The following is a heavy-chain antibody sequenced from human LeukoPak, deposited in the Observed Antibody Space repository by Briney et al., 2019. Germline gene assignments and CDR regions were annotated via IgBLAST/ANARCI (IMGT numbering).Heavy chain of an antibody. J-gene: IGHJ6*03. CDR1: GGSISSYY. CDR2: IYYSGST. CDR3: ARTLKDYYDSSGYYYYYYMDV. Sequence: SETLSLTCTVSGGSISSYYWSWIRQPPGKGLEWLGYIYYSGSTNYNPSLKSRVTISVDTSKNQFSLKLSSVTAADTAVYYCARTLKDYYDSSGYYYYYYMDVWGKGTTVTVSS. D-gene: IGHD3-22*01. V-gene: IGHV4-59*01.